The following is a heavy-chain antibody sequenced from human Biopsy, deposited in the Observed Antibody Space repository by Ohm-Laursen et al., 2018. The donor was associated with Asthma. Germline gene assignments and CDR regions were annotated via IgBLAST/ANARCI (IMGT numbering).Heavy chain of an antibody. CDR2: IILVFGTS. V-gene: IGHV1-69*13. Sequence: SVSPSCKPSAGTFSRYAISWARQAPGQGLEWMGGIILVFGTSNYAQKFQGRVTFTADGSTSSAYMELSSLTSEDSAVYYCAREVSTVDYGYYYFAMDVWGQGTTVTVSS. J-gene: IGHJ6*02. CDR1: AGTFSRYA. CDR3: AREVSTVDYGYYYFAMDV. D-gene: IGHD4-17*01.